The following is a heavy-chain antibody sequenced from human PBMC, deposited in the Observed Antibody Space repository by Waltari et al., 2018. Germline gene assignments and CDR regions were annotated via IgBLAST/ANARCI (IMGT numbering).Heavy chain of an antibody. CDR3: ARDPEGSAFDI. Sequence: EVQLVESGGGLVQPGGSLRLSCAASGFTFSNSWMTWVRQVPGKGWEGGASIKCDGSEKCGLDSMKGRFTSSRDNAKNSVYLQMNSLRAEDTALYYCARDPEGSAFDIWGRGTMVTVSS. D-gene: IGHD3-10*01. CDR2: IKCDGSEK. CDR1: GFTFSNSW. V-gene: IGHV3-7*01. J-gene: IGHJ3*02.